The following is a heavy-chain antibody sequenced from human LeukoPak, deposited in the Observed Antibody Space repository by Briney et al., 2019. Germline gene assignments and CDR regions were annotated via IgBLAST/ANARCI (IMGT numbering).Heavy chain of an antibody. Sequence: PSETPSHTRGVSGVSITSTKYWTWVRQPPGKGLEWIGEVNLQGSTNYNPSLMGRDAISVPMSENPISLQFSSLTAADTAVYYCARVRGPYRPLASSGQGTLVTVSS. V-gene: IGHV4-4*02. CDR2: VNLQGST. CDR1: GVSITSTKY. J-gene: IGHJ4*02. CDR3: ARVRGPYRPLAS.